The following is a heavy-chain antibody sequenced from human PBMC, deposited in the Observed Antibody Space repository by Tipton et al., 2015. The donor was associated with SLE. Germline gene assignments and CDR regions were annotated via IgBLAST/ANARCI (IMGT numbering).Heavy chain of an antibody. CDR2: ISYSGST. Sequence: TLSLTCIVSGGSISGSNYYWGWIRQAPGKGLEWIGSISYSGSTYYNPSLKSRVTISVDTSKNQFSLKLSSVTAADTAVYYCARQEIPGRDYWGQGTLVTVSS. D-gene: IGHD3-10*01. CDR3: ARQEIPGRDY. J-gene: IGHJ4*02. V-gene: IGHV4-39*01. CDR1: GGSISGSNYY.